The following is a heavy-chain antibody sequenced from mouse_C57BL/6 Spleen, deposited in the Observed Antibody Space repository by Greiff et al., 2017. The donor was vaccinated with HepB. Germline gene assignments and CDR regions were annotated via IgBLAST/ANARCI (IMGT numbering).Heavy chain of an antibody. CDR2: IDPSDSYT. J-gene: IGHJ4*01. CDR1: GYTFTSYW. D-gene: IGHD1-1*01. V-gene: IGHV1-59*01. CDR3: ARPTVGAMDY. Sequence: QVQLQQPGAELVRPGTSVKLSCKASGYTFTSYWMHWVKQRPGQGLEWIGVIDPSDSYTNYNQKFKGKATLTVDTSSSTAYMQLSSLTSEDSAVYYCARPTVGAMDYWGQGTSVTVSS.